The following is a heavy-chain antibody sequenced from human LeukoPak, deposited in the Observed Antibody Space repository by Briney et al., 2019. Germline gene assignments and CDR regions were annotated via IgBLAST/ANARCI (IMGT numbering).Heavy chain of an antibody. CDR2: ISWNSGGI. CDR1: GFTVGDYA. V-gene: IGHV3-9*01. D-gene: IGHD3-16*02. Sequence: CCAADGFTVGDYAMHWGRQDPGKGLEWVSGISWNSGGIGYADSVRGRFTMSRDNAKNSLYLQMNSLGAEDTALYYCAKGRYTTSPIDHWGQGTLVTVSS. CDR3: AKGRYTTSPIDH. J-gene: IGHJ4*02.